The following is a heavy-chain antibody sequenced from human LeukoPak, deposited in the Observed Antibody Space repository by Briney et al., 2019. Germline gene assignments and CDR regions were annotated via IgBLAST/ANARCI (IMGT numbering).Heavy chain of an antibody. Sequence: GGSLRLSSTASGFTCGDYAMSWFRQAPGKGLEWVGFIRSKAYGGTTEYAASVKGRFTISRDDSKSIAYLQMNSLKTEDTAVYYCTRGVATKLRWYFDLWGRGTLVTVSS. CDR3: TRGVATKLRWYFDL. V-gene: IGHV3-49*03. CDR2: IRSKAYGGTT. J-gene: IGHJ2*01. CDR1: GFTCGDYA. D-gene: IGHD2-15*01.